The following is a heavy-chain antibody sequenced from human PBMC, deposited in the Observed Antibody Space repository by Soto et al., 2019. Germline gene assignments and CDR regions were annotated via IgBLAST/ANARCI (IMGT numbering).Heavy chain of an antibody. CDR1: GFTFSSYG. J-gene: IGHJ6*02. D-gene: IGHD2-2*01. CDR3: AKDIIVVVPAAIGYYYYGMDV. V-gene: IGHV3-30*18. CDR2: ISYDGSNK. Sequence: GGSLRLSWAASGFTFSSYGMHWVRQAPGKGLEWVAVISYDGSNKYYADSVKGRFTISRDNSKNTLYLQMNSLRAEDTAVYYCAKDIIVVVPAAIGYYYYGMDVWGQGTTVTVSS.